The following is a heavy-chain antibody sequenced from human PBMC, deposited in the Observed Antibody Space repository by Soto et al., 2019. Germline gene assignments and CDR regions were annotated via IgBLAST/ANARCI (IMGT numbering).Heavy chain of an antibody. CDR3: ASFYGSGSYAYEYFQH. J-gene: IGHJ1*01. V-gene: IGHV3-21*01. CDR2: ISSSSSYI. D-gene: IGHD3-10*01. CDR1: GFTFSSYS. Sequence: PGGSLRLSCAASGFTFSSYSMNWARQAPGKGLEWVSSISSSSSYIYYADSVKGRFTISRDNAKNSLYLQMNSLRAEDTAVYYCASFYGSGSYAYEYFQHWGQGTLVTVSS.